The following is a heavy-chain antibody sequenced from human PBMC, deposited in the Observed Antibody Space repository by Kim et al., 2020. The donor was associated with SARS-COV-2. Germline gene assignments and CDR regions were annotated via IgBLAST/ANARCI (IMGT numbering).Heavy chain of an antibody. J-gene: IGHJ5*02. CDR3: AKDRVLWAARRGFDP. V-gene: IGHV3-23*01. D-gene: IGHD6-6*01. Sequence: DSVKGRVTTSRATSKNTLYRQMNSLEAEDTAVYYCAKDRVLWAARRGFDPWGQGTLVTVSS.